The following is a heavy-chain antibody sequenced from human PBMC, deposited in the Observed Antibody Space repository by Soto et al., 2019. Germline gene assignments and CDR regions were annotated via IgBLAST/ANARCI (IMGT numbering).Heavy chain of an antibody. D-gene: IGHD4-17*01. Sequence: QLQLQESGSGLVKPSQTLSLTCAVSGGSISSGDYSCNWIRQPPGKGLEWIGYIYHSGSTYYNPSLKGRVAISVDRSKNQFSLKLSSVTAADTAVYYCARGMTTVTTFDYWGQGTLVTVSS. V-gene: IGHV4-30-2*01. CDR2: IYHSGST. CDR3: ARGMTTVTTFDY. J-gene: IGHJ4*02. CDR1: GGSISSGDYS.